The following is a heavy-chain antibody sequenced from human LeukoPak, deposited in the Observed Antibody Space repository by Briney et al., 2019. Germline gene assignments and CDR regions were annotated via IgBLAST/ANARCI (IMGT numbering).Heavy chain of an antibody. D-gene: IGHD6-13*01. CDR1: GGSISGDY. J-gene: IGHJ4*02. CDR2: IHSGGRT. V-gene: IGHV4-59*01. Sequence: PSETLSLTCTVSGGSISGDYWSWIRQSPGKGLEWIAYIHSGGRTSYNPSLKSRVTISVETSKNEFSLKVTSVNAADTAVYYCARDRPGGSSLDYWGQGVLVTVSS. CDR3: ARDRPGGSSLDY.